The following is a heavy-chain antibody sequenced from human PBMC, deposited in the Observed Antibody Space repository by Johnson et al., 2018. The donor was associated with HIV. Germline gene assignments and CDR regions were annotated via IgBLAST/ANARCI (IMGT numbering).Heavy chain of an antibody. V-gene: IGHV3-11*04. D-gene: IGHD1-1*01. Sequence: QVQLVESGGGLFQPGGSLRLSCEASGFTFSDYYMSWIRQAPGKGLEWVSYISSSGGTTHNADSVKGRFTISRNNAKNSLYLQMNSLRAEDTAVYFCATVWRNEGRHAFDIWGQGTKVTVSS. CDR3: ATVWRNEGRHAFDI. CDR2: ISSSGGTT. CDR1: GFTFSDYY. J-gene: IGHJ3*02.